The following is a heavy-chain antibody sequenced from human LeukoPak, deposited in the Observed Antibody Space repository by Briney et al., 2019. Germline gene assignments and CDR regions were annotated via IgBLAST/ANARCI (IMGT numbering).Heavy chain of an antibody. CDR3: AKDRDGRDYGYYYYYMDV. CDR1: GFTFSSYA. V-gene: IGHV3-23*01. CDR2: ISGSGGST. Sequence: GGSLRLSCAASGFTFSSYAMSWVRQAPGKGLEWVSAISGSGGSTYYADSVKGRFTISRDNSKNTLYLQMNSLRAEDTAVYYCAKDRDGRDYGYYYYYMDVWGKGTTVTVSS. J-gene: IGHJ6*03. D-gene: IGHD4-17*01.